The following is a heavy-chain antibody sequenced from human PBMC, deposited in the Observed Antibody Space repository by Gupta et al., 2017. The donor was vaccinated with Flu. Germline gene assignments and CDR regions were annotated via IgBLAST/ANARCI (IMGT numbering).Heavy chain of an antibody. Sequence: QVQLVQSGAEVKKPGASVKVSCKASGYTFTGYYMHWVRQAPGPGLEWMGRINPNIGGTNYAQKFQGRVTMTRDTSISTAYMELSRLRSDDTAVYYCARSEREPRYYYMDVWGKGTTVTVSS. V-gene: IGHV1-2*06. J-gene: IGHJ6*03. CDR3: ARSEREPRYYYMDV. CDR2: INPNIGGT. D-gene: IGHD1-1*01. CDR1: GYTFTGYY.